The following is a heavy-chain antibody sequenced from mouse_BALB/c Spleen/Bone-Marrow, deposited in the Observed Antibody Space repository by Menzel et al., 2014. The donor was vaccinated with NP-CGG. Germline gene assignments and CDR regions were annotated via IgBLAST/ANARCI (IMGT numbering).Heavy chain of an antibody. CDR3: ARGLRGYAMDY. CDR2: ISNGGGST. D-gene: IGHD2-4*01. Sequence: EVKVVESGGGLVQPGGSLKLSCAASGFTFSSYTMSWVRQTPEKRLEWAAYISNGGGSTYYPDTVKGRFTISRDNAKNTQYLQMSSLKSEDTAMYYCARGLRGYAMDYWGQGTSVTVSS. CDR1: GFTFSSYT. V-gene: IGHV5-12-2*01. J-gene: IGHJ4*01.